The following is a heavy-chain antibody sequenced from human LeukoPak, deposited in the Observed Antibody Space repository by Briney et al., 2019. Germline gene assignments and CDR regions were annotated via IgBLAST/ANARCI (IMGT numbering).Heavy chain of an antibody. D-gene: IGHD6-19*01. V-gene: IGHV1-69*06. CDR3: AKGGSGWFDAFDI. CDR1: GGTFRSYA. J-gene: IGHJ3*02. CDR2: IIPIFDTA. Sequence: PLASVKVSCRASGGTFRSYAINWVRQASGQGFEWMGGIIPIFDTANNAQKFQGRVTITADKSTSTAYMELSSLRPEDTAVYYCAKGGSGWFDAFDIWGQGTMVTVSS.